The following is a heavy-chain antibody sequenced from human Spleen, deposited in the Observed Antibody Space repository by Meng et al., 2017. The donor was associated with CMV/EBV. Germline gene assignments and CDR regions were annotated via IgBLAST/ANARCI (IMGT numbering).Heavy chain of an antibody. V-gene: IGHV4-34*01. CDR1: GGSFSGYY. Sequence: QVQLQQWGAGLLKPSEPLSLTCAVYGGSFSGYYWSWIRQPPGKGLEWIGEINHSGSTNYNPSLKSRVTISVDTSKNQFSLKLSSVTAADTAVYYCARAEYYNWFDPWGQGTLVTVSS. CDR2: INHSGST. CDR3: ARAEYYNWFDP. D-gene: IGHD1-14*01. J-gene: IGHJ5*02.